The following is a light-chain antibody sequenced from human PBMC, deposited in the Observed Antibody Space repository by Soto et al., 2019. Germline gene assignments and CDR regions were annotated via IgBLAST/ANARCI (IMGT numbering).Light chain of an antibody. CDR1: QSISGW. CDR2: AAS. CDR3: QQSYSSSIT. V-gene: IGKV1-5*01. Sequence: DIQMSEAPATLSASLGDTVAITCRASQSISGWLAWYQQKPGKAPKLLIYAASNLQSGVPSRFSGSGSGTEFTLTISSLHPDDLATYYCQQSYSSSITFGQGTRLEIK. J-gene: IGKJ5*01.